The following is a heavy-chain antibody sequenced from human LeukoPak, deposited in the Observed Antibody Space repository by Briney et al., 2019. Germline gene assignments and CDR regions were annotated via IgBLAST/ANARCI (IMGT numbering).Heavy chain of an antibody. CDR1: GYSFTSYW. Sequence: LGESLKISCKGSGYSFTSYWIGWVRQMPGKGLEWMGIIYPGDSDTRYSPSFQGQVTISADKSISTAYLQWSSLKASDTAMYYCARPSFQRGKKEGATPNDAFDIWGQGTMVTVSS. V-gene: IGHV5-51*01. CDR2: IYPGDSDT. CDR3: ARPSFQRGKKEGATPNDAFDI. D-gene: IGHD1-26*01. J-gene: IGHJ3*02.